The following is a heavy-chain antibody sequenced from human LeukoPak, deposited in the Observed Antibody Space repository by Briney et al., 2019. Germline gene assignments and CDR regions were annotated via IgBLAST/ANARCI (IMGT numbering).Heavy chain of an antibody. J-gene: IGHJ4*02. V-gene: IGHV3-43D*03. CDR2: ISWDGGST. Sequence: GGSLRLSCAASGITLSSFTVNWVRQAPGKGLEWVSLISWDGGSTYYADSVKGRFTISRDNSKNSLYLQMNSLRAEDTALYYCAKGQLYYDILTGAFDFDYWGQGTLVTVSS. D-gene: IGHD3-9*01. CDR1: GITLSSFT. CDR3: AKGQLYYDILTGAFDFDY.